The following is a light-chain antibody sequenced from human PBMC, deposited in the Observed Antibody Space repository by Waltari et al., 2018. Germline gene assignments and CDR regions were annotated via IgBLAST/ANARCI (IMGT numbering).Light chain of an antibody. J-gene: IGKJ1*01. Sequence: DTVLTQSPGTKSLSPGERATLSCRASQSVNSNYLAWYQQRPGQAPRLLIYGASSRATGIPDRFSGSGSGTDFTLTISRLEPEDVAVYYCQQYVSSPWTFGQGTKVEIK. CDR2: GAS. CDR3: QQYVSSPWT. CDR1: QSVNSNY. V-gene: IGKV3-20*01.